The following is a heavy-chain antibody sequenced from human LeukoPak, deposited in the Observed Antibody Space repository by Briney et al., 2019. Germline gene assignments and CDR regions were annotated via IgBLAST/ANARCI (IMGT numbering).Heavy chain of an antibody. V-gene: IGHV3-53*01. Sequence: PGGSLRLSCAASGFTVSSNYMSWVRQAPGKGLEWVPVIYSGGSTYYADSVKGRFTISRDNSKNTLYLQMNSLRAEDTAVYYCARSIAVADLDYWGQGTLVTVSS. CDR3: ARSIAVADLDY. CDR2: IYSGGST. CDR1: GFTVSSNY. J-gene: IGHJ4*02. D-gene: IGHD6-19*01.